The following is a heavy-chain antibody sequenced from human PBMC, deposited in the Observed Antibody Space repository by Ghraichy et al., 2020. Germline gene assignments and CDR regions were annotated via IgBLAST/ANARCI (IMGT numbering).Heavy chain of an antibody. CDR1: VDSISSYY. J-gene: IGHJ3*02. D-gene: IGHD2/OR15-2a*01. V-gene: IGHV4-59*01. CDR2: IYYTGST. Sequence: SETLSLTCTVSVDSISSYYWSWIRQPPGKGLEWLGYIYYTGSTNYDPSLKSRVTISIDTSKTQFSLKLSSVTPADTAMYYCARDRRISTAPNDAFDIWGQGTMVTVSS. CDR3: ARDRRISTAPNDAFDI.